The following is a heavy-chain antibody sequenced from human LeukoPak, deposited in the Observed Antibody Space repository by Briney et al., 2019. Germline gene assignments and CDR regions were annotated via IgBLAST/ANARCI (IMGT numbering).Heavy chain of an antibody. CDR3: TRRGVVAPTTYAFDI. CDR1: GFTFSGSS. Sequence: GGSLRLSCAASGFTFSGSSMHWVRQASGKGLEWVGRIRGKPNTYTTTYAASVKGRFTISRDDSKNTTYLQMNSLKTEDTAVYYCTRRGVVAPTTYAFDIWGQGTMVTVSS. V-gene: IGHV3-73*01. CDR2: IRGKPNTYTT. D-gene: IGHD2-15*01. J-gene: IGHJ3*02.